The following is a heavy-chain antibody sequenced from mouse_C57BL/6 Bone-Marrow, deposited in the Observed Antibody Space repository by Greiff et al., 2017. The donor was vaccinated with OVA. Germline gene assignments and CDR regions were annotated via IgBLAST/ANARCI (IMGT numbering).Heavy chain of an antibody. CDR1: GYTFTDYY. CDR3: ARCDYDEPAWFAY. Sequence: EVQLQQSGPELVKPGASVKISCKASGYTFTDYYMNWVKQSHGKSLEWIGDINPNNGGTSYNQKFKGKATLTVDKSSSTAYMELRSLTSEDSAVYYCARCDYDEPAWFAYWGQGTLVTVSA. V-gene: IGHV1-26*01. J-gene: IGHJ3*01. D-gene: IGHD2-4*01. CDR2: INPNNGGT.